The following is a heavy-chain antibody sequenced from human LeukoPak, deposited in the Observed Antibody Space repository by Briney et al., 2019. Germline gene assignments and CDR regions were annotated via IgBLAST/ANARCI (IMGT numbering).Heavy chain of an antibody. Sequence: ASVKVSCKASGYTFTSYGISWARQAPGRGLEWMGWISTYNGNTKYAQNLQGRVTMTTDTSTSTAYMELRSLRSDDTAVYYCARDREVLLCSSSTCYGSGMDVWGKGTTVIVSS. CDR2: ISTYNGNT. CDR1: GYTFTSYG. V-gene: IGHV1-18*01. D-gene: IGHD2-2*01. CDR3: ARDREVLLCSSSTCYGSGMDV. J-gene: IGHJ6*04.